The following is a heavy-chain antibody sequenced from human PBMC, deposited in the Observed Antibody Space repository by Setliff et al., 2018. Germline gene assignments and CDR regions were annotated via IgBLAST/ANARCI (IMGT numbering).Heavy chain of an antibody. Sequence: PSETLSLTCIVSGGSINSYYWNWIRQPPGKGLEWIGYIYYSGNSNYDTNYNPSLKSRVTILSDTSKNQFSLILSSVTAAATAVYYCARDPLSRIAAAGGYTYGNWFDPWGQGTLVTVSS. V-gene: IGHV4-59*01. CDR2: IYYSGNSNYDT. CDR3: ARDPLSRIAAAGGYTYGNWFDP. J-gene: IGHJ5*02. CDR1: GGSINSYY. D-gene: IGHD6-13*01.